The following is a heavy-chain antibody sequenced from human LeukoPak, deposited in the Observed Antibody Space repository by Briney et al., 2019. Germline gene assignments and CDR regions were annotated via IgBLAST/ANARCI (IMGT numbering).Heavy chain of an antibody. CDR1: GFTFSSYA. V-gene: IGHV3-30-3*01. Sequence: GGSLRLSCAASGFTFSSYAMHWVRQAPGKGLEWVAVISYDGSNKYYADSVKGRFTISRDNSKNTLYLQMNSLRVEDTAVYYCAKDKYYYDSSGYLFDYWGQGTPVTVSS. CDR3: AKDKYYYDSSGYLFDY. CDR2: ISYDGSNK. D-gene: IGHD3-22*01. J-gene: IGHJ4*02.